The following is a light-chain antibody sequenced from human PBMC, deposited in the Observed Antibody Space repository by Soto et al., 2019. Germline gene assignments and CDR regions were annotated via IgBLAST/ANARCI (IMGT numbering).Light chain of an antibody. CDR1: QTISRNF. V-gene: IGKV3-20*01. Sequence: IALTQSPGTLSLSPWERATLSCRASQTISRNFLAWYQQKPGQAPRLLIYGASKRATGIPDRFSGSGSGAEFTLTISRLEPEDFGVYHCQQYDGSPQTFGQGTKVDNK. J-gene: IGKJ1*01. CDR3: QQYDGSPQT. CDR2: GAS.